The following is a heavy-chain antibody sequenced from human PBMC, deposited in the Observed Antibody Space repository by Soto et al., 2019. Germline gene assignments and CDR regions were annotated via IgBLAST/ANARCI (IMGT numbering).Heavy chain of an antibody. V-gene: IGHV1-69*06. CDR1: GGTFSSSV. Sequence: QVQLVQSGAEVKKPGSSVKVSCKASGGTFSSSVISWVRQAPGQGLEWMAGTIPIFGTANYAQKFQGRVTVSADKSTSTAYMELSSLRSDDTAVYYCASQSGSGSYSAWGQGTRVTVSS. D-gene: IGHD3-10*01. CDR3: ASQSGSGSYSA. J-gene: IGHJ5*02. CDR2: TIPIFGTA.